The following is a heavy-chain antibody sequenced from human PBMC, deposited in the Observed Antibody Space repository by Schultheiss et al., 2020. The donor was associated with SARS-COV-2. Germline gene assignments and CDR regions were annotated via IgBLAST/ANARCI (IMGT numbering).Heavy chain of an antibody. CDR1: GGSISSSSYY. CDR2: IYYSGST. Sequence: SQTLSLTCTVSGGSISSSSYYWGWIRQPPGKGLEWIGSIYYSGSTYYNPSLKSRVTISVDTSKNQFSLKLSSVTAADTAVYYCANDLTTDIAYWGQGTLVTVSS. V-gene: IGHV4-39*01. J-gene: IGHJ4*02. CDR3: ANDLTTDIAY. D-gene: IGHD5-12*01.